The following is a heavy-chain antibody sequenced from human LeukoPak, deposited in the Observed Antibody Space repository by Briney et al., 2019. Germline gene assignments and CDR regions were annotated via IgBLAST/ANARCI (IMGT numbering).Heavy chain of an antibody. Sequence: PGGSLRLSCAASGFTFSSYAMHWVRQAPGKGLEWVAVISYDGSNKYYADSVKGRFTISRDNSKNTLYLQMNSLRAEDTAVYYCAKDRPPPGAPDDSSGYYDDYWGQGTLVTVSS. J-gene: IGHJ4*02. V-gene: IGHV3-30-3*01. CDR2: ISYDGSNK. CDR1: GFTFSSYA. CDR3: AKDRPPPGAPDDSSGYYDDY. D-gene: IGHD3-22*01.